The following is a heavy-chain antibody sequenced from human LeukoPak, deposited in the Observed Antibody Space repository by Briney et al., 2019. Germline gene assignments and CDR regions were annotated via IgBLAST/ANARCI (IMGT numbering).Heavy chain of an antibody. D-gene: IGHD6-13*01. J-gene: IGHJ4*02. CDR3: ALSGGYSSSRYRFDY. Sequence: GGSLRLSCAACGFTLRTYAMRGVRQAPGKGGEGVSVISGSGGSTKHGDCGKGRITISRDNAKNTVYVKMNSLKAADTAVYYCALSGGYSSSRYRFDYWGQGTLVTVPS. V-gene: IGHV3-23*01. CDR1: GFTLRTYA. CDR2: ISGSGGST.